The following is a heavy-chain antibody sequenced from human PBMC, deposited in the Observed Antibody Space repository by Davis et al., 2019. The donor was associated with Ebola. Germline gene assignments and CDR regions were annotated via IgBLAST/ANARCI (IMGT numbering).Heavy chain of an antibody. CDR2: IISNSGGT. J-gene: IGHJ4*02. V-gene: IGHV1-2*06. D-gene: IGHD5-18*01. CDR1: GYTFTGYN. CDR3: ARGHNYGFEY. Sequence: ASVKVSCKASGYTFTGYNIHWVRQAPGQGLEWMGRIISNSGGTNYAQKFQGRVTVTRDTSISTAYMELSSLRSDDTAVYYCARGHNYGFEYWGQGALVTVSS.